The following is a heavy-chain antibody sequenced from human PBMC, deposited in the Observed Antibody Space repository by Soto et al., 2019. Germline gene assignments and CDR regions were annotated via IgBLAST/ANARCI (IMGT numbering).Heavy chain of an antibody. J-gene: IGHJ4*02. D-gene: IGHD3-10*01. CDR2: IYYSGST. V-gene: IGHV4-30-4*01. Sequence: QVQLQESGPGLVKPSQTLSLTCTVSGGSISSGDYYWSWIRQPPGNGLEWVGYIYYSGSTYYKPSLKIRGAMSVDTSQNQFSLKPSSVTAADTAVYYCARGDPGPRFGETKYYFDYWGQGTLVTVSS. CDR1: GGSISSGDYY. CDR3: ARGDPGPRFGETKYYFDY.